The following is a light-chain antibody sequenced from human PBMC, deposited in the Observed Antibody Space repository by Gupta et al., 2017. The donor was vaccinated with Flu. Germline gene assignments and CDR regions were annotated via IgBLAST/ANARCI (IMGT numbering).Light chain of an antibody. CDR1: QCVNNY. V-gene: IGKV1-39*01. CDR2: IAS. J-gene: IGKJ1*01. Sequence: STSLSETVGDKVINTCRQSQCVNNYFDWDQQNPAEAPNLLIYIASRRHSGVPGRFSGSFSGTDFPLPISRRQPDDFASYYCQHTHHLPGTVVQGPEVEIK. CDR3: QHTHHLPGT.